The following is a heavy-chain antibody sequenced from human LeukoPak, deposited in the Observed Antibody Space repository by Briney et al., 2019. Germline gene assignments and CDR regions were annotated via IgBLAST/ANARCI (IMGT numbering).Heavy chain of an antibody. CDR3: AKDRYSGSYPDY. D-gene: IGHD1-26*01. Sequence: GRSLRLSCAASGFTFSSYGMHWVRQAPGKGLEWVAVISYDGSNKYYADSVKGRFTISRDNSKNTLSLQMNSLRAEDTAVYYCAKDRYSGSYPDYWGQGTLVTVSS. CDR2: ISYDGSNK. V-gene: IGHV3-30*18. CDR1: GFTFSSYG. J-gene: IGHJ4*02.